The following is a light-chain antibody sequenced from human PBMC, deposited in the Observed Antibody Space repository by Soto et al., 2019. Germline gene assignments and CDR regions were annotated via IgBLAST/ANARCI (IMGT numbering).Light chain of an antibody. CDR1: SSNIGAGFD. J-gene: IGLJ3*02. V-gene: IGLV1-40*01. CDR2: GDS. Sequence: QSVLTQPPSVSGAPGQRVTIPCTGGSSNIGAGFDLSWYQQLPGTAPKLLIFGDSNRPSGVTDRFSGSKSGASASLAISGLQAEDEADYYCQSYDSSLSGSVFGGGTKLTV. CDR3: QSYDSSLSGSV.